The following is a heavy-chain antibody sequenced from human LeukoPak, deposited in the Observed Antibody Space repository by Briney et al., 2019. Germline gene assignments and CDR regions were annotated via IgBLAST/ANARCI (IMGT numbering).Heavy chain of an antibody. V-gene: IGHV3-43*01. CDR1: GFTFSSYW. CDR2: ISWDGGST. J-gene: IGHJ4*02. D-gene: IGHD3-10*01. Sequence: GGSLRLSCAASGFTFSSYWMHWVRQAPGKGLEWVSLISWDGGSTYYADSVKGRFTISRDNSKNSLYLQMNSLRTEDTALYYCAKDERVYGSGSYYTSAFDYWGQGTLVTVSS. CDR3: AKDERVYGSGSYYTSAFDY.